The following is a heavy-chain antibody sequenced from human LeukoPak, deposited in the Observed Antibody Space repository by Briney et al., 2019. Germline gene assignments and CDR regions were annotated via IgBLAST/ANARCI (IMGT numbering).Heavy chain of an antibody. J-gene: IGHJ4*02. Sequence: GGSLRPSCAASGFTFDDYAMHWVRQAPGKGLEWVSGISWNSGSIGYADSVKGRFTISRDNAKNSLYLQMNSLRAEDTALYYCAKDKNYYGSGSLDYWGQGTLVTVSS. D-gene: IGHD3-10*01. CDR3: AKDKNYYGSGSLDY. CDR2: ISWNSGSI. CDR1: GFTFDDYA. V-gene: IGHV3-9*01.